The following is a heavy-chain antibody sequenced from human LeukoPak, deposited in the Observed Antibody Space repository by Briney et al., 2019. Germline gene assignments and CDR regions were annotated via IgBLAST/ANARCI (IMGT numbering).Heavy chain of an antibody. CDR3: ASTGGVGATHDAFDI. Sequence: SVKVSRKASGGTFSSYAISWVRQAPGQGLEWMGEIIPIFGTANYAQKFQGRVTITADESTSTAYMGRSSLRSEDTAVYYCASTGGVGATHDAFDIWGQGTMVTVSS. J-gene: IGHJ3*02. CDR1: GGTFSSYA. D-gene: IGHD1-26*01. CDR2: IIPIFGTA. V-gene: IGHV1-69*13.